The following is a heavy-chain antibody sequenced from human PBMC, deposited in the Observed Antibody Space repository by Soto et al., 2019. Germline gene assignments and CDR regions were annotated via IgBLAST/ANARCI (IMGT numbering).Heavy chain of an antibody. CDR1: GFTFCSSA. D-gene: IGHD6-19*01. CDR2: IVVASGYS. V-gene: IGHV1-58*01. CDR3: AADVIGVAGDFDH. J-gene: IGHJ4*02. Sequence: LVQSGPDVKKPGTSVKVSCKTSGFTFCSSAVQWVRQVRGQRLEWIGWIVVASGYSNVAQKFQDRVSLTRDLSTKPAFMELSSLTSEDSAMYYCAADVIGVAGDFDHWGQATLVSVSS.